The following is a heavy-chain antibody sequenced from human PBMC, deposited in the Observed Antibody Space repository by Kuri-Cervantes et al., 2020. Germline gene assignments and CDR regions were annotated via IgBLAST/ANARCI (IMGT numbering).Heavy chain of an antibody. D-gene: IGHD6-13*01. J-gene: IGHJ4*02. CDR3: ARVLKSSSRYYFDY. CDR1: GGSFSGYY. Sequence: GSLRLSCAVEGGSFSGYYWSWIRQPPGKGLEWIGEINHSGSTNYNPSLKSRVTIPVDTHKNQFSLKLSSVTAADTAVYYCARVLKSSSRYYFDYWGQGTLVTVSS. CDR2: INHSGST. V-gene: IGHV4-34*01.